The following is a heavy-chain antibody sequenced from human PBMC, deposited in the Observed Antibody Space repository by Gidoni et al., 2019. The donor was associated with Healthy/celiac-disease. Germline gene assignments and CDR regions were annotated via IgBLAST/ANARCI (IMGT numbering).Heavy chain of an antibody. J-gene: IGHJ3*02. CDR1: GVPCTSSA. Sequence: EVQLLGSGGGLVQRGGSLRLSCPASGVPCTSSAMSWVRQAPGKGLEWASAISGSGGSTYYADSVKGRFTISRDNSKNTLYLQMNSLRAEDTAVYYCAKWNSGYDYGGPDAFDIWGQGTMVTVSS. CDR2: ISGSGGST. D-gene: IGHD5-12*01. CDR3: AKWNSGYDYGGPDAFDI. V-gene: IGHV3-23*01.